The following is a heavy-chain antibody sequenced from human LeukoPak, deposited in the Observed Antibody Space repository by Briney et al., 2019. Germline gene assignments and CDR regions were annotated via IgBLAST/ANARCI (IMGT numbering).Heavy chain of an antibody. J-gene: IGHJ4*02. Sequence: GASVKVSCKASGYTFTGYYMHWVRQAPGQGLEWMGWINPNSGGTNYAQKFQGRVTMTRDTSFSTAYMELSRLRSDDTAVYYCARDLRGFKSHIDYWGQGTLVTVSS. V-gene: IGHV1-2*02. CDR2: INPNSGGT. CDR1: GYTFTGYY. CDR3: ARDLRGFKSHIDY. D-gene: IGHD3-10*01.